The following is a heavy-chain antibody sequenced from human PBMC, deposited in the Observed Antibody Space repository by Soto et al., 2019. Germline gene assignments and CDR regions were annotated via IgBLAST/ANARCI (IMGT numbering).Heavy chain of an antibody. V-gene: IGHV3-23*01. Sequence: PGGSLSLSCAASGFTFSSYTMNWVRKPPGKGLEWVSGVSGSGASKYSADSVKGRFTISRDNSNNTLYLQMNSLRAEDTAVYYCARGSARSGTFDYYGMDVWGQGTTVTVSS. D-gene: IGHD6-6*01. J-gene: IGHJ6*02. CDR2: VSGSGASK. CDR3: ARGSARSGTFDYYGMDV. CDR1: GFTFSSYT.